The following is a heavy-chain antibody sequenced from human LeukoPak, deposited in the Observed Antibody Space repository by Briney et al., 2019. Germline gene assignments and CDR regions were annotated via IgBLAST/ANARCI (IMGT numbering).Heavy chain of an antibody. J-gene: IGHJ5*02. D-gene: IGHD3-10*01. V-gene: IGHV1-46*01. CDR3: ARGDGEAPSLWENWFDP. CDR1: GYTFTSYY. CDR2: INPSGGRT. Sequence: ASVKVSCKASGYTFTSYYIHWVRQGPGQGLEWMGIINPSGGRTSYAQKFQGRVTMTRDMSTSTVYMELSSLRSEDTAIYYCARGDGEAPSLWENWFDPWGQGTLVTVSS.